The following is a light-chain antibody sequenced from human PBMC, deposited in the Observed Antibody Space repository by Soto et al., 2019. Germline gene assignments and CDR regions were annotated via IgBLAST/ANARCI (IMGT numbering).Light chain of an antibody. J-gene: IGLJ1*01. CDR1: HSDLVSYNL. CDR3: CSSAGHLMFV. CDR2: EGT. V-gene: IGLV2-23*01. Sequence: YALSSPASGSRTPGQSITISCPGTHSDLVSYNLVSCFQQPPGKVPKVMIYEGTKRPSGVSDRFSVSKSDNTASLTISGLHAADECCYFCCSSAGHLMFVFGTGAKV.